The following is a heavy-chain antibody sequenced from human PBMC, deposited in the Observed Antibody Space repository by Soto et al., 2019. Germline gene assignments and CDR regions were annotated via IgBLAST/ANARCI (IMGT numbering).Heavy chain of an antibody. CDR3: ARSAGWYAVHS. CDR2: VFHTGTT. CDR1: GDSVSSPYY. V-gene: IGHV4-4*02. Sequence: QVQLQESGPGLVKPSGTLSLTCAVSGDSVSSPYYWCWVRQPPGKGLEWIGEVFHTGTTSYNPSLRSRVNISMDKSINQFSLDLSSVTAADTAVYYCARSAGWYAVHSWGPGTLVIVSS. D-gene: IGHD6-19*01. J-gene: IGHJ4*02.